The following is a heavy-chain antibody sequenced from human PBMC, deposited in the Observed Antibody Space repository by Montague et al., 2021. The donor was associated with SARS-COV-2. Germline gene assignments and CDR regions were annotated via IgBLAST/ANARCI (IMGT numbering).Heavy chain of an antibody. Sequence: SETLSLTCSVSGGSVSSGSYYWSWIRQPPGKGLECIGYIYYSGSACYNPYNPSLMSRATISIDTSKNQFSLNLNSVTAADTAVYYCAKGDMVRGIPYIDNWGQGNLVTVSS. J-gene: IGHJ4*02. CDR2: IYYSGSACYN. D-gene: IGHD3-10*01. CDR3: AKGDMVRGIPYIDN. CDR1: GGSVSSGSYY. V-gene: IGHV4-61*01.